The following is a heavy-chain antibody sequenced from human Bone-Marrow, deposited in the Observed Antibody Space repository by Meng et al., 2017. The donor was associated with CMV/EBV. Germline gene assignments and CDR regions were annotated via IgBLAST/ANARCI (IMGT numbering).Heavy chain of an antibody. V-gene: IGHV4-4*07. CDR1: GGSISSFY. CDR2: IYTSGST. Sequence: QVQLQESAQGLVKPSETLSPTCTVSGGSISSFYWSWIRQPAGKGLEWIGRIYTSGSTNYNPSLKSRVTMSVDTSKNQFSLKLSSVTAADTAVYYCARTQDTAMVAYYFDYWGQGTLVTVSS. CDR3: ARTQDTAMVAYYFDY. D-gene: IGHD5-18*01. J-gene: IGHJ4*02.